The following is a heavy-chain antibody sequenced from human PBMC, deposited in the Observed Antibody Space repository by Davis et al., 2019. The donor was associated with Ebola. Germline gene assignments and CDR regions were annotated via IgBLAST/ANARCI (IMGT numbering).Heavy chain of an antibody. Sequence: SLKISCAASGITFSSYGMHWVRQAPGKGLEWVAVIWYDGSNKYYADSVKGRFTISRDNSKNTLYLQMNSLRAEDTAVYYCARRDYDSSGYLYYYGMDVWGQGTTVTVSS. CDR1: GITFSSYG. CDR3: ARRDYDSSGYLYYYGMDV. V-gene: IGHV3-33*01. D-gene: IGHD3-22*01. CDR2: IWYDGSNK. J-gene: IGHJ6*02.